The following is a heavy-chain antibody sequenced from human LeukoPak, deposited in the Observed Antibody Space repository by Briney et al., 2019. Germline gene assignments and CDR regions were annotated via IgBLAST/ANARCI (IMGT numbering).Heavy chain of an antibody. D-gene: IGHD3-10*01. V-gene: IGHV3-30*03. CDR2: ISYDGSNK. Sequence: PGGSLRLSCAASGFTFSSYGMHWVRQAPGKGLEWVAVISYDGSNKYYADSVKGRFTISRDNSKNTLYLQMNSLRAEDTAVYYCARDHKVRGGTMVRGVLDYWGQGTLVTVSS. CDR1: GFTFSSYG. J-gene: IGHJ4*02. CDR3: ARDHKVRGGTMVRGVLDY.